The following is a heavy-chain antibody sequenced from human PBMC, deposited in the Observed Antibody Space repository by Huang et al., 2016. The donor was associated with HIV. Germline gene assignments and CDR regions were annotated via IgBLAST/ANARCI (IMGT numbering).Heavy chain of an antibody. CDR1: GIILSNYG. D-gene: IGHD3-16*01. V-gene: IGHV3-30*02. J-gene: IGHJ4*02. CDR2: IRYDGRNK. CDR3: AKETWGGVIDY. Sequence: QVQLVESGGGVVEPGGSLTVSCVASGIILSNYGMHWVRQAHGKGLEWVAVIRYDGRNKYYVESVKGRFIISRDNSNNTVSLQMKTLRPEDTAVYYCAKETWGGVIDYWGQGALVTVSS.